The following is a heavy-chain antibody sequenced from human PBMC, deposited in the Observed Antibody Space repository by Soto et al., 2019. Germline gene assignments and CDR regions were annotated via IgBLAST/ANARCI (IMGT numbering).Heavy chain of an antibody. Sequence: QVQLQESGPGLVKPSQALSLICTVSGGSISSGGHYWSWIRQHPGKGLEWIGYIYYTGTTYYNPSLRSRLTISVDSSRNQFSLRLSSVTAADKAVYYCAREDETSNYFDYWGQGTLVTVSS. J-gene: IGHJ4*02. CDR3: AREDETSNYFDY. CDR2: IYYTGTT. D-gene: IGHD2-2*01. CDR1: GGSISSGGHY. V-gene: IGHV4-31*03.